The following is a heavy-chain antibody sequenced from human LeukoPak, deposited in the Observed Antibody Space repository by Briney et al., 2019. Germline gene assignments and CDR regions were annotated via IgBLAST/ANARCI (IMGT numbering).Heavy chain of an antibody. Sequence: GGSLRLSCAASGFTFSSYGMHWVRQAPGKGLEWVAFIRYDGSNKYYADSVKGRFTISRDNSKNTLYLQMNSLRAEDTAVYYCAKVWIHAIDAFDIWGQGTMVTVFS. J-gene: IGHJ3*02. CDR3: AKVWIHAIDAFDI. V-gene: IGHV3-30*02. CDR1: GFTFSSYG. CDR2: IRYDGSNK. D-gene: IGHD3-3*01.